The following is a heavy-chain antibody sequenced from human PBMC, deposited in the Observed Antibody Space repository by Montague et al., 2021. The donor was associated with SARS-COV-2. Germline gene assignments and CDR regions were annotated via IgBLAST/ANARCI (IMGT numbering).Heavy chain of an antibody. V-gene: IGHV4-39*07. J-gene: IGHJ4*02. CDR3: ARSLISASGTGSNFDS. D-gene: IGHD6-13*01. CDR2: IHYSGT. Sequence: SETLSLTCTVSGGSISDSNYLWGWIRQPPGKGLEWIGDIHYSGTYYNPSLRSRVTMSRDLSENQFSLRLRSVTAADTAPYYCARSLISASGTGSNFDSWGQGTLVAVSS. CDR1: GGSISDSNYL.